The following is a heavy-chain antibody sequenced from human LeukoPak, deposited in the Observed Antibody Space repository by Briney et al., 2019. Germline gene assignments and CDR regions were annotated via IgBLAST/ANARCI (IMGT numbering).Heavy chain of an antibody. V-gene: IGHV5-51*01. CDR3: ARRESGWTIEY. D-gene: IGHD6-19*01. Sequence: GESLKISCSGSGYSFSTYWIGWVRRMPGKGLEWMGIIYPGDSDTRYSPSFQGQVTISADKSISTAYLQWNSLKASDTAIYYCARRESGWTIEYWGQGTLVTVSS. CDR2: IYPGDSDT. CDR1: GYSFSTYW. J-gene: IGHJ4*02.